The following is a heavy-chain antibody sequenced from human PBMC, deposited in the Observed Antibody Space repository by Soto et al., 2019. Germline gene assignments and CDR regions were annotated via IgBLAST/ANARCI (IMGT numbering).Heavy chain of an antibody. J-gene: IGHJ4*02. V-gene: IGHV4-31*03. CDR1: GGSISSGGHY. D-gene: IGHD6-19*01. CDR2: ISYTGST. Sequence: TSETLSLTCTVSGGSISSGGHYWSWIRQHPGKGLEWIGYISYTGSTYYNPSLKSRVTISVDTSNNQFSLNLSSVTAADTAIYYCAKEARQGLVTIDYWGQGTLVTVS. CDR3: AKEARQGLVTIDY.